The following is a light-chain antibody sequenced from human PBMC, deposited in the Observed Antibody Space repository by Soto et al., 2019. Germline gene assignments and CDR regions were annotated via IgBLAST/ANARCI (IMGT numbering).Light chain of an antibody. CDR3: QQYGNSPRT. Sequence: EIVLTQSPGTLSLSPGERATLSCRASQSISSNYLAWYQQKPDQAPSLLIYGASIRATGIPDRFSGSGSGTDFTLTISRLEPEDFAVYYCQQYGNSPRTFGQGTRLEIK. J-gene: IGKJ5*01. CDR2: GAS. CDR1: QSISSNY. V-gene: IGKV3-20*01.